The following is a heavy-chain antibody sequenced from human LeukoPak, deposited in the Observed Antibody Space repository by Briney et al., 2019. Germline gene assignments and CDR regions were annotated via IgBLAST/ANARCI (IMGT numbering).Heavy chain of an antibody. CDR1: GGSISSGGYY. CDR2: IYYSGST. V-gene: IGHV4-39*01. J-gene: IGHJ4*02. D-gene: IGHD4-23*01. CDR3: ASLTTVVTPLDY. Sequence: SETLSLTCTVSGGSISSGGYYWGWIRQPPGKGLEWIGSIYYSGSTYYNPSLKSRVTISVDTSKNQFSLKLSSVTAADTAVYYCASLTTVVTPLDYWGQGTLVTVSS.